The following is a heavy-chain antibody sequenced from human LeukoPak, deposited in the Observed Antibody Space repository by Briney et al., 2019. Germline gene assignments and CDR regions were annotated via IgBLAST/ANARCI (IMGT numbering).Heavy chain of an antibody. J-gene: IGHJ3*02. CDR3: ARHMISPYAFDI. D-gene: IGHD3/OR15-3a*01. CDR1: GGSISSSRYY. V-gene: IGHV4-39*01. Sequence: SETLSLTCTVSGGSISSSRYYWGRIPPPPGKELEWIGSIYYSRSNYYNSSLKSRVTVSVDTSKNQFSLKLSSVTAADTAVYYCARHMISPYAFDIWGQGTMVTVSS. CDR2: IYYSRSN.